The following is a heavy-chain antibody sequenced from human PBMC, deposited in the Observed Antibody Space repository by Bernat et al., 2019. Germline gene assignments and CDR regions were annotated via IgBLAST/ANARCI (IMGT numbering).Heavy chain of an antibody. CDR2: IWYDESHK. CDR3: AKSRLGEISCDF. CDR1: GFTFNRYT. J-gene: IGHJ4*02. D-gene: IGHD3-10*01. Sequence: QVQLVESGGGVVQPGGSLRLSCAASGFTFNRYTMHWVRQAPGKGLEWVAVIWYDESHKYYADSVKGRFTISRDNSKNTLYLQMNSLRAEDTAIYYCAKSRLGEISCDFWGQGTLVTVSS. V-gene: IGHV3-33*06.